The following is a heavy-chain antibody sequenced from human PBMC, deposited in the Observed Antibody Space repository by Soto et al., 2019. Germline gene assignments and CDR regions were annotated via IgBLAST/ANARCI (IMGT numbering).Heavy chain of an antibody. Sequence: SETLSLTCTVSGGSISSYYWSWIRQPPGKGLEWIGYIYYSGSTNYNPSLKSRVTISVDTSKNQFPLKLSSVTAADTAVYYRARVSPGGYCSGGSCYSIWFDPWGQGTLVTVSS. CDR2: IYYSGST. V-gene: IGHV4-59*01. CDR3: ARVSPGGYCSGGSCYSIWFDP. J-gene: IGHJ5*02. CDR1: GGSISSYY. D-gene: IGHD2-15*01.